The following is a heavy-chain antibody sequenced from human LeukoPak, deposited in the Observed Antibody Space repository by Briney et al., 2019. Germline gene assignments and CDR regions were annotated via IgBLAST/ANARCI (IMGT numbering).Heavy chain of an antibody. D-gene: IGHD3-10*01. Sequence: PGGTLRLSCAASGLTFNDYYMNWIRQSPGKGLEWISYISSNGNSIYYADSVKGRFTISRDNTKNSVYLQMNSLRVDDTAVYYWSAYGGKGVLDFWGQGTLVTVSS. V-gene: IGHV3-11*04. CDR2: ISSNGNSI. J-gene: IGHJ4*01. CDR3: SAYGGKGVLDF. CDR1: GLTFNDYY.